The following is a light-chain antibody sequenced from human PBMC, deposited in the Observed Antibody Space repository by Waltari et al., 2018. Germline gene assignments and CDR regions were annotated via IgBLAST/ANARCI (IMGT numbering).Light chain of an antibody. Sequence: EAVLTQSPGPLSFSPGERAPLFCRASQSISRYLVWYQQRPGQAPRLLIYGASIRAAGIPDRFSGSGSGTDFTLSISRLEPEDCAVYYCQNHERLPATFGQGTRVEIK. CDR3: QNHERLPAT. V-gene: IGKV3-20*01. J-gene: IGKJ1*01. CDR1: QSISRY. CDR2: GAS.